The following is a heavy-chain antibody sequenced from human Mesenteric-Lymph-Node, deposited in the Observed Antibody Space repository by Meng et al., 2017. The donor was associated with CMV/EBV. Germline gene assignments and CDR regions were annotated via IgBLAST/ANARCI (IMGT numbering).Heavy chain of an antibody. CDR3: GRGRDAYNWDAFDI. CDR2: IRNKPYGGTT. J-gene: IGHJ3*02. CDR1: GFTFSSYS. D-gene: IGHD5-24*01. V-gene: IGHV3-71*01. Sequence: GGSLRLSCAASGFTFSSYSMNWVRQAPGKGLEWVGFIRNKPYGGTTKYAASVEGRFTISRDDSRSIAYLQMNSLKPEDTAVYYCGRGRDAYNWDAFDIWGQGTMVTVSS.